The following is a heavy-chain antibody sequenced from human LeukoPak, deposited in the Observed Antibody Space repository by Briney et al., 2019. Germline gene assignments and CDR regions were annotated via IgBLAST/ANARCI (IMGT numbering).Heavy chain of an antibody. Sequence: ASVKVSCKASGYTFTSYGISWVRQAPGQGLEWMGWISACNGNTNYAQKLQGRVTMTTDTSTSTAYMELRSLRSDDTAVYYCARHSSSWYGEYFQHWGQGTLVTVSS. CDR3: ARHSSSWYGEYFQH. J-gene: IGHJ1*01. V-gene: IGHV1-18*01. CDR2: ISACNGNT. CDR1: GYTFTSYG. D-gene: IGHD6-13*01.